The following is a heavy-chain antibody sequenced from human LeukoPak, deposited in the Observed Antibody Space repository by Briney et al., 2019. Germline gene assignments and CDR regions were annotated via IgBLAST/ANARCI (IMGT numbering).Heavy chain of an antibody. J-gene: IGHJ4*02. CDR3: ARHYPYGSGSLDY. CDR2: INHSGST. D-gene: IGHD3-10*01. Sequence: PGGSLRLSCAASGFTFSSYEMNWVRQPPGKGLEWIGEINHSGSTNYNPSLKSRVTISVDTSKNQFSLKLSSVTAADTAVYYCARHYPYGSGSLDYWGQGTLVTVSS. V-gene: IGHV4-34*01. CDR1: GFTFSSYE.